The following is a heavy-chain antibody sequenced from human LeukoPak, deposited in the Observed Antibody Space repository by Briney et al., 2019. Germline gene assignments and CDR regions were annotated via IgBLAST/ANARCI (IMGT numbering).Heavy chain of an antibody. CDR1: GGSISSYY. D-gene: IGHD3-22*01. J-gene: IGHJ3*02. CDR2: IYYSGST. Sequence: SETLSLTCTVSGGSISSYYWSWIRQPPGKGLEWIGYIYYSGSTNYNPSLKSRVTISVDTSKNQFSLKLSSVTAADTAVYYCASDHYYDSSGYAFDIWGQGTMVTVSS. CDR3: ASDHYYDSSGYAFDI. V-gene: IGHV4-59*12.